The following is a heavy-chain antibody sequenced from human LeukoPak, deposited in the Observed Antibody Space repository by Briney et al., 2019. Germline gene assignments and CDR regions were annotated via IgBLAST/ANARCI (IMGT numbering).Heavy chain of an antibody. CDR3: TRDSGSQYGMDV. CDR1: VFTFDDYT. J-gene: IGHJ6*01. V-gene: IGHV3-43*01. CDR2: LSCNRGST. Sequence: SGRSLRLSCAASVFTFDDYTMHWVRRAPRRGLEGGSLLSCNRGSTYYTDSAKGRFTNQRDSRKTCLHLQMNILRAEDMAIYYCTRDSGSQYGMDVWGQGATVTVSS. D-gene: IGHD3-10*01.